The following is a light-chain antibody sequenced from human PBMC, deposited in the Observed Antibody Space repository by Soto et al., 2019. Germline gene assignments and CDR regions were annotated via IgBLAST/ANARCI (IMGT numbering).Light chain of an antibody. V-gene: IGKV2-30*02. CDR3: MHAGHWPYT. Sequence: VMTQSPLSLPVTLGQPASISCRPSQSLAHSDGNIFLNWFHQRPGQPPRRLIYKVSYRDSGVPDRFSGRGSGTDFTLEISRVEADDVGTYYCMHAGHWPYTFGQGTRLEI. J-gene: IGKJ2*01. CDR2: KVS. CDR1: QSLAHSDGNIF.